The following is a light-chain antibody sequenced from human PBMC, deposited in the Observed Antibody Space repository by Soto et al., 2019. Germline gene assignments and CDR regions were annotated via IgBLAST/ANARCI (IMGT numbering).Light chain of an antibody. CDR3: QQYNNWPPVRT. V-gene: IGKV3-15*01. Sequence: EIVMTQSPDTLSVSPGEGGTLSCRASQSVSRNVAWYQQKPGQAPRLLIYGGSTRVTGIPARFSGSGSGTEVTLTISSLQSEDFAVYYCQQYNNWPPVRTFGQGTKVEIK. CDR1: QSVSRN. J-gene: IGKJ1*01. CDR2: GGS.